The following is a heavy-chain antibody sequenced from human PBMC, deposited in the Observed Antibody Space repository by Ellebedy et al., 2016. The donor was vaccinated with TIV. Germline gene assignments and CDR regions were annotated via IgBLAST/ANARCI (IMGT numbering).Heavy chain of an antibody. V-gene: IGHV1-8*01. Sequence: ASVKVSXXASGYTFTSYDIHWVRQAPGQGLEWMGWVNPNSGYTGYAQMFQGRVTMTRYTSINTAYMELRSLRSDDTAVYYCGTPMVGDFSYYYMDVWGKGTTVTVSS. CDR2: VNPNSGYT. CDR3: GTPMVGDFSYYYMDV. J-gene: IGHJ6*03. CDR1: GYTFTSYD. D-gene: IGHD5-18*01.